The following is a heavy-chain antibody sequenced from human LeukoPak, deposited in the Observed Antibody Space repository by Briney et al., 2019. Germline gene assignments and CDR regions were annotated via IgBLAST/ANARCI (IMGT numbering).Heavy chain of an antibody. CDR3: ARNGAYSGSHLRPLTY. Sequence: SETLSLTCAVYGGSIGGYYWSWIRQPPGKGLEWIGEINHSGSTNYNPSLKSRVTISVDTSKNQFSLKLSSVTAADTAVYYCARNGAYSGSHLRPLTYWGQGTLVTVSS. CDR1: GGSIGGYY. V-gene: IGHV4-34*01. CDR2: INHSGST. D-gene: IGHD1-26*01. J-gene: IGHJ4*02.